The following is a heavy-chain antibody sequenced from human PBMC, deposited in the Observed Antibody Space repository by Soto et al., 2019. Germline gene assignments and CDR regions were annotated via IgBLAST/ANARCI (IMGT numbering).Heavy chain of an antibody. V-gene: IGHV3-73*01. CDR1: GLTFSDSA. Sequence: QTGGSLRLSCSASGLTFSDSAMHWVRQAPGKGLEWVGRIRNKANNYATAYAASVKGRFTISRDDSKNTAHLQMNSLETEDTAVYYCTASAYDTFLHFWAQGSLVTVSS. D-gene: IGHD5-12*01. J-gene: IGHJ4*02. CDR2: IRNKANNYAT. CDR3: TASAYDTFLHF.